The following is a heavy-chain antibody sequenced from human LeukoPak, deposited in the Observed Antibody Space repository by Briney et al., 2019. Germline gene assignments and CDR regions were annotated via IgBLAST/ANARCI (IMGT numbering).Heavy chain of an antibody. CDR1: GGSFSGYY. V-gene: IGHV4-34*01. J-gene: IGHJ4*02. Sequence: SETLSLTCAVYGGSFSGYYWSWIRQPPGKGLEWIGEINHSGSTNYNPSLKSRVTISVDTSKNQFSLKLSSVTAADTAVYYCARVCYWSYVDYWGQGTLVTVSS. D-gene: IGHD3-10*01. CDR3: ARVCYWSYVDY. CDR2: INHSGST.